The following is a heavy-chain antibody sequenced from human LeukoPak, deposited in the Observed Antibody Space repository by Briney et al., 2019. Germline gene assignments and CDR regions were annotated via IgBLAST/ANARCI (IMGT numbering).Heavy chain of an antibody. CDR2: IYHSGNT. CDR3: ARAGYGGSDFDY. D-gene: IGHD4-23*01. CDR1: GYSISGGYY. Sequence: SETLSLTCTVSGYSISGGYYWGWIRQPPGKGLEWIGTIYHSGNTYYNPSLKSRVTISVDTSKNQFSLKLNSVTAADTAVYYCARAGYGGSDFDYWGQGTLATVSS. V-gene: IGHV4-38-2*02. J-gene: IGHJ4*02.